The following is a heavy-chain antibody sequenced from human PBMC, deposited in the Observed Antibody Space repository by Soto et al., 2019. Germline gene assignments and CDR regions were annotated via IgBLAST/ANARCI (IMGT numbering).Heavy chain of an antibody. CDR2: VSDDGSNN. V-gene: IGHV3-30*18. J-gene: IGHJ6*02. Sequence: GGSLRLSCAASGFTFSIYGMHWVRQAPGKGLEWVAGVSDDGSNNYYEDSVKGRLTISRDDSKNTLYLQMNSLRAEDTAVYYCAKGYSGPYYHYGMAVWGQGTTVTVSS. D-gene: IGHD5-12*01. CDR3: AKGYSGPYYHYGMAV. CDR1: GFTFSIYG.